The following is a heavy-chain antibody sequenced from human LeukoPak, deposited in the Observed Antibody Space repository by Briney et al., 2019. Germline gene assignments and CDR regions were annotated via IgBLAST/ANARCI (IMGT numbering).Heavy chain of an antibody. CDR1: GFTFSSYS. CDR3: ARQYSSGWYEGLDWFDP. Sequence: GGSLRLSCAASGFTFSSYSMNWVRQAPGKALEWVSSISSSSSYIYYADSVKGRFTISRDNAKNSLYLQMNSLRAEDTAVYYCARQYSSGWYEGLDWFDPWGQGTLVTVSS. V-gene: IGHV3-21*01. J-gene: IGHJ5*02. CDR2: ISSSSSYI. D-gene: IGHD6-19*01.